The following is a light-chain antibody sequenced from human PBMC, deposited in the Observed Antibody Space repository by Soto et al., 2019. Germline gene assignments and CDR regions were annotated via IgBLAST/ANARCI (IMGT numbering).Light chain of an antibody. V-gene: IGLV2-14*01. CDR2: DVS. CDR1: SSDVGAYNY. J-gene: IGLJ1*01. CDR3: SSYTSSSTFV. Sequence: QSVLTQPASVSESPGQSITISCSGTSSDVGAYNYVSWYQQHPGKAPKLIIYDVSFRPSGVSNRFSGSKSGNTASLTISGLQAEDEADYYCSSYTSSSTFVFGTGTKLTVL.